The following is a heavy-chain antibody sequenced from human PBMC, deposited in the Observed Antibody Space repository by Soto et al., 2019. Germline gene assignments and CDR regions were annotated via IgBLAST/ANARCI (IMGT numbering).Heavy chain of an antibody. CDR1: GFTFSSYS. Sequence: GGSLRLSCAASGFTFSSYSMNWVRQAPGKGLEWVSSISSSSSYIYYADSVKGRFTISRDNAKNSLYLQMNSLRAEDTAVYYCARIGSPPDDIAARGPGWVDYMDVWGKGTTVTVSS. V-gene: IGHV3-21*01. CDR3: ARIGSPPDDIAARGPGWVDYMDV. J-gene: IGHJ6*03. CDR2: ISSSSSYI. D-gene: IGHD6-6*01.